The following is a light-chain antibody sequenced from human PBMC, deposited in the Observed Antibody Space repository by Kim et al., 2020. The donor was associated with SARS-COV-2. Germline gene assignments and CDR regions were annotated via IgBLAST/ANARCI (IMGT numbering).Light chain of an antibody. CDR3: QQYNTYPWA. Sequence: SANVGDRVTITCRASQNVTKLLAWFQQRPGKAPTLLIYTTSSLESGVPTRFSGDGSGTEFTLTINNLQPGDFATYYCQQYNTYPWAFGQGTKAEI. V-gene: IGKV1-5*03. CDR1: QNVTKL. CDR2: TTS. J-gene: IGKJ1*01.